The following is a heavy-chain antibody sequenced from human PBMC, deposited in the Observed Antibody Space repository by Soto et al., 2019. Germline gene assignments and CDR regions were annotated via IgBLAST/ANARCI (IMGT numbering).Heavy chain of an antibody. CDR2: INHSGST. J-gene: IGHJ1*01. V-gene: IGHV4-34*01. CDR1: GGSFSGYY. CDR3: ARGPRTLGYCSSPSCYAVGYFQH. Sequence: QVQLQQWGAGLLKPSETLSLTCAVYGGSFSGYYWSWIRQPPGKGLEWIGEINHSGSTNYNPSLKSRVPISVDTSKNQFSLKLSSVTAADTAVYYCARGPRTLGYCSSPSCYAVGYFQHWGQGTLVTVSS. D-gene: IGHD2-2*01.